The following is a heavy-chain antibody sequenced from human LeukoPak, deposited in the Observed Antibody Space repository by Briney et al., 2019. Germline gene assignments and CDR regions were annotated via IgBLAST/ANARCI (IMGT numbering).Heavy chain of an antibody. D-gene: IGHD2-21*01. Sequence: PGGSLRLSCAASGFTFSNYAMNWVRQAPGKGLEWVSDISGSGAVTYYGDSVKGRVTISRDNSKNTLYLQMTSLRAEDTAVYFCAKDQHSTSMNYTDVWGDGTTVTVSS. J-gene: IGHJ6*03. CDR2: ISGSGAVT. CDR3: AKDQHSTSMNYTDV. CDR1: GFTFSNYA. V-gene: IGHV3-23*01.